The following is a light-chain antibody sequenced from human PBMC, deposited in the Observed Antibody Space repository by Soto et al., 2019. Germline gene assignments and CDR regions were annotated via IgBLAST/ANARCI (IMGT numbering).Light chain of an antibody. J-gene: IGKJ1*01. CDR1: QSVRSP. Sequence: EVLFTQPQATLSLSQGEKARRSSRASQSVRSPLAWYQQQPGQAPRLLIYDASNRATGIPARFSGSGSGTDFTLTISSLEPKDFAVYYCQHRSNWPRPFGQGTKADIK. V-gene: IGKV3-11*01. CDR3: QHRSNWPRP. CDR2: DAS.